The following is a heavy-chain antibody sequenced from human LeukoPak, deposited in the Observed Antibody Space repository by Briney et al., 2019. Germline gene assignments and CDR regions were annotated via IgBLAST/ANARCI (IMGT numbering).Heavy chain of an antibody. CDR2: IYTSGST. J-gene: IGHJ4*02. Sequence: PSETLSLTCTVSSDSISSYSWSWIRQPAEQGLEWIGHIYTSGSTNYNPSLKSRVTISVDTSKNQFSLKLSSLRSEDTAVYYCATMEGYCSSTSCFYFDYWGQGTLVTVSS. V-gene: IGHV4-4*07. CDR1: SDSISSYS. CDR3: ATMEGYCSSTSCFYFDY. D-gene: IGHD2-2*01.